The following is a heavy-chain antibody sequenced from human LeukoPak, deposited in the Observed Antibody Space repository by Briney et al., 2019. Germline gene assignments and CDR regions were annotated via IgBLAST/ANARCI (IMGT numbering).Heavy chain of an antibody. CDR3: ARDPVDCSGGSCYLYGMDV. Sequence: GGSLRLSCAASGFTFSSYGMHWARQAPGKGLEWVAVIWYDGSNKYYADSVKGRFTISRDNSKNTLYLQMNSLRAEDTAVYYCARDPVDCSGGSCYLYGMDVWGQGTTVTVSS. V-gene: IGHV3-33*01. CDR2: IWYDGSNK. D-gene: IGHD2-15*01. J-gene: IGHJ6*02. CDR1: GFTFSSYG.